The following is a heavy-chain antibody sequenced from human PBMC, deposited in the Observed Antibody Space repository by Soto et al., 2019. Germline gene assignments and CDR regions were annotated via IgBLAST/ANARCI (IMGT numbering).Heavy chain of an antibody. Sequence: XSVKVSCTASAYTLTSYGIIWVRQAPGQGLEWMGWISAYNGNTNYAQKLQGRVTMTTDTSTSTAYMELRSLRSDDTAVYYCARAGRMGARFSYFDYWGQGTLVTVSS. CDR1: AYTLTSYG. J-gene: IGHJ4*02. D-gene: IGHD1-26*01. CDR3: ARAGRMGARFSYFDY. V-gene: IGHV1-18*04. CDR2: ISAYNGNT.